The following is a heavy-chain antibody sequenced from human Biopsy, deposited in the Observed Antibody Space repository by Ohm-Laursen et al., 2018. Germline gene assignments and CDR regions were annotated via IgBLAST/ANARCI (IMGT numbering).Heavy chain of an antibody. CDR3: ARERDP. CDR2: IKEDGSEK. V-gene: IGHV3-7*01. Sequence: SLRLSCTASGFTFSSYWMSWVRQARGKGLEWVANIKEDGSEKHYVDSVKGRFTISRDNAKNSLFLQMNSLRAEDTAVYYCARERDPWGQGTLVTVSS. CDR1: GFTFSSYW. J-gene: IGHJ5*02.